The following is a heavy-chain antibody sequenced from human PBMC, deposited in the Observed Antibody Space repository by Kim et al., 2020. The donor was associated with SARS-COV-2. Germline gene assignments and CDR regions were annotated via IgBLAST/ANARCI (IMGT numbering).Heavy chain of an antibody. CDR2: IYYSGST. D-gene: IGHD4-17*01. V-gene: IGHV4-39*01. CDR3: ATTTVTKLLFDY. J-gene: IGHJ4*02. Sequence: SETLSLTCTVSGGSISSSSYYWGWIRQPPGKGLEWIGSIYYSGSTYYNPSLKSRVTISVDTSKNQFSLKLSSVTAADTAVYYCATTTVTKLLFDYWGQGTLVTVSS. CDR1: GGSISSSSYY.